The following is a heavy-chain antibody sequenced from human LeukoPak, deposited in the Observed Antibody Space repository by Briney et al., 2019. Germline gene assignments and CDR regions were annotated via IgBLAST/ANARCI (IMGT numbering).Heavy chain of an antibody. V-gene: IGHV3-33*01. CDR1: GFTFSSYA. J-gene: IGHJ5*02. Sequence: TGRSLRLSCAASGFTFSSYAMRWVRQAPGKGLEWVAVKWDDGSNEYYADSVKGRFTISRDNSKNTLYLQMNSLRAEDTAVYYCARAGNTPLNWFDPWGQGTLVTVSS. CDR3: ARAGNTPLNWFDP. CDR2: KWDDGSNE.